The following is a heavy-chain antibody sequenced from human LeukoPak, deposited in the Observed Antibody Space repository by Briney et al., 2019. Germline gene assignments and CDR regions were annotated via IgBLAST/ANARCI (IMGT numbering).Heavy chain of an antibody. CDR3: ARDRGRSLDY. Sequence: GGSLRLSCAASGFTFSSYTMHWVRQAPGKGLEYVSAISSNGGSTYYANSVKGRFTISRDNSKNTLYPQMNSLRAEDTAVYYCARDRGRSLDYWGQGTLVTVSS. CDR1: GFTFSSYT. CDR2: ISSNGGST. D-gene: IGHD1-26*01. J-gene: IGHJ4*02. V-gene: IGHV3-64*01.